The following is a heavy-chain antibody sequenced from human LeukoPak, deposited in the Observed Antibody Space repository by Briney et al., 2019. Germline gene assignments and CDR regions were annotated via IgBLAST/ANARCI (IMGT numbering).Heavy chain of an antibody. J-gene: IGHJ4*02. CDR1: GFTFDDYA. CDR3: AEDFYGSGSRYFDY. V-gene: IGHV3-9*01. D-gene: IGHD3-10*01. Sequence: GGSLRLSCAASGFTFDDYAMHWVRQAPGKDLEWVSGISWNSGSIGYADSVKGRFTISRDNAKNSLYLQMNSLRAEDTALYYCAEDFYGSGSRYFDYWGQGTLVTVSS. CDR2: ISWNSGSI.